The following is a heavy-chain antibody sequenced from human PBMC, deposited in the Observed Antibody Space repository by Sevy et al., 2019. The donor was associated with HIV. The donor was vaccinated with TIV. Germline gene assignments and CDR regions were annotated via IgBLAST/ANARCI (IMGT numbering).Heavy chain of an antibody. Sequence: SETLSLTCAVYGGSFSGYYWSWIRQPPGKGLEWIGEINHSGSTNYNSSLKSRVNISVDTSKNQFSLKLGSVTAADTAVYHCARASLTRRDGYKLGNYFDYWGQGTLVTVSS. J-gene: IGHJ4*02. CDR3: ARASLTRRDGYKLGNYFDY. D-gene: IGHD5-18*01. CDR2: INHSGST. V-gene: IGHV4-34*01. CDR1: GGSFSGYY.